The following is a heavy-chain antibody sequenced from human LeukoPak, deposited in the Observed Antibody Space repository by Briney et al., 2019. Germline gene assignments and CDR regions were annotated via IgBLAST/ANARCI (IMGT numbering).Heavy chain of an antibody. CDR3: AKQLGYCSDGSCYFPY. CDR1: GFTLSNYW. D-gene: IGHD2-15*01. Sequence: SGGSLRLSCAASGFTLSNYWMSWVRQAPGKGLEWVSAISNNGGYTYYADSVQGRFTISRDNSKSTLCLQMNSLRAEDTAVYYCAKQLGYCSDGSCYFPYWGQGTLVTVSS. J-gene: IGHJ4*02. CDR2: ISNNGGYT. V-gene: IGHV3-23*01.